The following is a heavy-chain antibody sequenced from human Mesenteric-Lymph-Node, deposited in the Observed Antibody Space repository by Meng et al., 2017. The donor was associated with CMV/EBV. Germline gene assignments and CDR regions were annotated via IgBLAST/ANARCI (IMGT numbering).Heavy chain of an antibody. CDR3: ARVGDEDTGPVPPHY. J-gene: IGHJ4*02. Sequence: SVKVSCKSSGYTFTNYYMHWVRQAPGQGLEWMGWMHDKNSGTNYAHKLQGRVTMTSDTSINTPYMELSRLRSDDTAIYYFARVGDEDTGPVPPHYWGQGTLVTVSS. CDR2: MHDKNSGT. V-gene: IGHV1-2*02. D-gene: IGHD2-8*02. CDR1: GYTFTNYY.